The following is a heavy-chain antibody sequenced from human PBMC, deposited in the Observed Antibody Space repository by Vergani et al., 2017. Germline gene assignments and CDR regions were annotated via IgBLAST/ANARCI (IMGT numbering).Heavy chain of an antibody. J-gene: IGHJ4*02. D-gene: IGHD3-3*01. V-gene: IGHV3-30*01. CDR2: ISYDGSNK. CDR3: ARDLVRFLEWLSPFDY. Sequence: VQLLESGGGVVQPGRSLRLSCAASGFTFSSYAMHWVRQAPGKGLEWVAVISYDGSNKYYADSVKGRFTISRDNSKNTLYLQMNSLRAEDTAVYYCARDLVRFLEWLSPFDYWGQGTLVTVSS. CDR1: GFTFSSYA.